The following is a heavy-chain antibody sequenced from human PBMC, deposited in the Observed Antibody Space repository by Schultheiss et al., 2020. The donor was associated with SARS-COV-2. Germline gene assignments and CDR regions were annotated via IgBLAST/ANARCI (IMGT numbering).Heavy chain of an antibody. J-gene: IGHJ1*01. Sequence: SETLSLTCAVYGGSFSGYYWSWIRQPPGKGLEWIGSIYHSGSAYYNPSLNSRVTISVDTSKNQFSLKVTSVTAADTAVYYCARGPPSWAGNTAFFQHWGQGTLVTVSS. CDR3: ARGPPSWAGNTAFFQH. CDR2: IYHSGSA. V-gene: IGHV4-34*01. CDR1: GGSFSGYY. D-gene: IGHD5-18*01.